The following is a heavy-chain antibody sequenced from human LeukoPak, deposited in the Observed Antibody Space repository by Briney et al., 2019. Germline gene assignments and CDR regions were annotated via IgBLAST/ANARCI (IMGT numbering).Heavy chain of an antibody. CDR2: IYYSGST. V-gene: IGHV4-59*01. CDR3: ARGGIVVVPAAMSDDAFDI. J-gene: IGHJ3*02. Sequence: SETLSLTCAVYGGSFSGYYWSWIRQPPGKGLEWIGYIYYSGSTNYNPSLKSRVTISVDTSKNQFSLKLNSVTAADTAVYYCARGGIVVVPAAMSDDAFDIWGQGTMVTVSS. D-gene: IGHD2-2*01. CDR1: GGSFSGYY.